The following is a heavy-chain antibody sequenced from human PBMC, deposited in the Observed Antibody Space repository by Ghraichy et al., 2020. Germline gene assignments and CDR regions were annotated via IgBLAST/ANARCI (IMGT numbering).Heavy chain of an antibody. J-gene: IGHJ4*02. D-gene: IGHD7-27*01. CDR1: GFTFRSYA. Sequence: LSLTCEASGFTFRSYAMHWVRQAPGKGLEWVTFISYDGSNKYYADSVKGRFTISRDNSKNTLYLQMNSLGPEDTAVYYCARDQSAGAPPNFDYWGQGTLVTVSS. CDR2: ISYDGSNK. CDR3: ARDQSAGAPPNFDY. V-gene: IGHV3-30-3*01.